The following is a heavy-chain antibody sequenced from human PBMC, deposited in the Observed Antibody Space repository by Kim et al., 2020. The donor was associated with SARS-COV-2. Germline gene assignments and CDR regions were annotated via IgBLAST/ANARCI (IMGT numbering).Heavy chain of an antibody. CDR2: LNAGNVNT. V-gene: IGHV1-3*01. D-gene: IGHD6-19*01. J-gene: IGHJ5*02. CDR1: GYTFTSYA. CDR3: ARDPQSIAVAGDNWFDP. Sequence: ASVKVSCKASGYTFTSYAMHWVRQAPGQRLEWMGWLNAGNVNTKYSQKFQGRVTITRDTSASTAYMELSSLRSEDTAVYYCARDPQSIAVAGDNWFDPWGQGTLVTVSS.